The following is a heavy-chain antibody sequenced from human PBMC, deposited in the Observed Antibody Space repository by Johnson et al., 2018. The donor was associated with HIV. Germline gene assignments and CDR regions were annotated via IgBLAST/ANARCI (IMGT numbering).Heavy chain of an antibody. D-gene: IGHD6-13*01. CDR2: ISDEGSNK. J-gene: IGHJ3*02. V-gene: IGHV3-30*14. CDR1: GFTFTDYA. Sequence: QVQLVESGGGVVQAGRSLTLSCVGSGFTFTDYAIHWVRQPPGKGLEWVAVISDEGSNKYYADSVKGRFTISRDNSKNTLYLQMNSLRAEDTAVYYCARVLAAAGTRAFDIWGQGTMVTVSS. CDR3: ARVLAAAGTRAFDI.